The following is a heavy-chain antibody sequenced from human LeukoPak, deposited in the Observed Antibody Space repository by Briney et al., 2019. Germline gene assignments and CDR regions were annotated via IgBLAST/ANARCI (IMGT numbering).Heavy chain of an antibody. J-gene: IGHJ4*02. D-gene: IGHD1-26*01. CDR1: GFTFSSYG. V-gene: IGHV3-30*18. CDR2: ISYDGSSK. Sequence: PGRSLRLSCAASGFTFSSYGMHWVRQAPGKGLEWVAVISYDGSSKYYADSVKGRFTISRDNSKNTLYLQMNSLRAEDTAVYYCAKGLSGSYVGGFDYWGQGTLVTVSS. CDR3: AKGLSGSYVGGFDY.